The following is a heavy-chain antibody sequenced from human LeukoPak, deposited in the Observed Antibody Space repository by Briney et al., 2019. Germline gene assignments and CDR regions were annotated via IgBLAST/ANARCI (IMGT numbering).Heavy chain of an antibody. CDR1: GGSFIGYY. CDR2: INHSGST. D-gene: IGHD4-11*01. Sequence: SETLSLTCAVYGGSFIGYYWSGIRQPPGKGLEWIGEINHSGSTNYNPSLKSRVTISVDTSKNQFSLKLSSVTAADTAVYYCARRVTTSWWDWVDPWGQGTLVTVSS. CDR3: ARRVTTSWWDWVDP. V-gene: IGHV4-34*01. J-gene: IGHJ5*02.